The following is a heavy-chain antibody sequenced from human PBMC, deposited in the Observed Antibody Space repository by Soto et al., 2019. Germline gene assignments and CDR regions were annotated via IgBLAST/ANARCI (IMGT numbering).Heavy chain of an antibody. CDR2: IYWDDDK. CDR1: GFSLSTSGVG. J-gene: IGHJ4*02. CDR3: AHSLTYYDILTGYSPFAYFDY. Sequence: QITLKESGPTLVKPTQTLTLTCTFSGFSLSTSGVGVGWIRQPPGKALEWLALIYWDDDKRYSPSLKSRLTITKDTSKNQVVLTMTNLDTVDTATYYCAHSLTYYDILTGYSPFAYFDYWGQGTLVTVSS. V-gene: IGHV2-5*02. D-gene: IGHD3-9*01.